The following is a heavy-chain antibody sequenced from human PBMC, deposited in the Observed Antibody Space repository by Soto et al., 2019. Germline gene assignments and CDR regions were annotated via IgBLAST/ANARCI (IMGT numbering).Heavy chain of an antibody. CDR3: AKAHPGIVVVVATGAFDI. CDR1: GGTFSSYA. V-gene: IGHV1-69*01. Sequence: QVQLVQSGAEVKKPGSSVKVSCKASGGTFSSYAISWVRQAPGQGLEWMGGIIPIFGTANYAQKFQGRVRTDADESSSTAYVEPSSLRSEDTAVYYCAKAHPGIVVVVATGAFDIWGQGTMVTVSS. CDR2: IIPIFGTA. J-gene: IGHJ3*02. D-gene: IGHD2-15*01.